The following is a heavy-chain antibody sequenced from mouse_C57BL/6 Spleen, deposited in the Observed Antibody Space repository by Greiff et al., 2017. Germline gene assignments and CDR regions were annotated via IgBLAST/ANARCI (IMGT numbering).Heavy chain of an antibody. J-gene: IGHJ2*01. CDR3: ARQGYDGYFDY. D-gene: IGHD3-1*01. CDR1: GFTFSSYT. CDR2: ISGGGGNT. V-gene: IGHV5-9*01. Sequence: EVQLVESGGGLVKPGGSLKLSCAASGFTFSSYTMSWVRQTPEKRLEWVATISGGGGNTYYPDSVKGRFTISRENAKNTLYLQMSSLRSEDTALYYCARQGYDGYFDYWGQGTTLTVSS.